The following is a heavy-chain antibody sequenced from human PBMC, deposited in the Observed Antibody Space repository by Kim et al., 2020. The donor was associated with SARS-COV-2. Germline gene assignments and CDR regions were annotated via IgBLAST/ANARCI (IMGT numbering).Heavy chain of an antibody. CDR2: ISNDGSDA. Sequence: GGSLRLSCAASGFFFRAFGMHWVRQAPGKGLEGVAGISNDGSDAYYADSVKGRFTISRDNSKDTLYLEMNSLKGEDTAVYYCAKDSRRKVTNPEYYNGMAVWGQGTTVIVSS. D-gene: IGHD2-21*02. J-gene: IGHJ6*02. CDR1: GFFFRAFG. CDR3: AKDSRRKVTNPEYYNGMAV. V-gene: IGHV3-30*18.